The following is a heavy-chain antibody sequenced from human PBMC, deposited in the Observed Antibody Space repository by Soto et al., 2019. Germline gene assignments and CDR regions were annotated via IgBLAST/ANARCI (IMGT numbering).Heavy chain of an antibody. CDR2: ISGSGGST. CDR3: AKKSGYYYTRVYEDYFDY. D-gene: IGHD3-22*01. CDR1: GFTFSSYA. Sequence: PGGSLRLSCAASGFTFSSYAMSWVRQAPGKGLEWASAISGSGGSTYYADFVKGRFTISRDNSKNTLYLQMNSLRAEDTAVYYCAKKSGYYYTRVYEDYFDYWGQGTLVTVSS. V-gene: IGHV3-23*01. J-gene: IGHJ4*02.